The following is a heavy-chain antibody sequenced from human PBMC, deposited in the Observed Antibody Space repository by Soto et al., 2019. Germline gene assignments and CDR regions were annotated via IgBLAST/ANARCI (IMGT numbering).Heavy chain of an antibody. Sequence: EVQLLESGGGLVQPGGSLRLSCAASGFTFSRFAMNWVRQAPGKGLEWVSGIGGSDGTTYYADSVKGRFTISRDNSKNTLFMQVHSLRAEDTAVYYCAKESLGDYYYYGLDVWGQGTTVTVSS. D-gene: IGHD2-15*01. V-gene: IGHV3-23*01. CDR1: GFTFSRFA. J-gene: IGHJ6*02. CDR3: AKESLGDYYYYGLDV. CDR2: IGGSDGTT.